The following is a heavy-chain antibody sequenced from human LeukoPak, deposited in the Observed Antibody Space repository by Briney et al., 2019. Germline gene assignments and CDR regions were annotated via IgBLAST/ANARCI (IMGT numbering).Heavy chain of an antibody. Sequence: KTSETLSLTCTVSGDSISSGDYYWNWTRQPPGKGLEWIGYIFHRGGTSYNPSLKSRILFSVDTSQNQFSLKLNSVTAADTAVYYCVREILYCSGGSCYRGPFDNWGQGTLVTVSA. J-gene: IGHJ4*02. D-gene: IGHD2-15*01. CDR3: VREILYCSGGSCYRGPFDN. CDR1: GDSISSGDYY. CDR2: IFHRGGT. V-gene: IGHV4-30-4*01.